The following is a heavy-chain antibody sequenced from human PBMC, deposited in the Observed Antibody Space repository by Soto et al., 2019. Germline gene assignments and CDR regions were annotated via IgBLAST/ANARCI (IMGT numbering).Heavy chain of an antibody. Sequence: QVQLVESGGGVVQPGRSLRLSCAASGFNFRNYGMHWVRQAPGKGLEWLAIIWYDGSNKYYADSVKGRFTISRDNSKDTLYLQMNNLRDEDTAVYYCARLYTWSMDYWGQGTLVTVSS. CDR2: IWYDGSNK. CDR3: ARLYTWSMDY. J-gene: IGHJ4*02. V-gene: IGHV3-33*01. CDR1: GFNFRNYG. D-gene: IGHD1-1*01.